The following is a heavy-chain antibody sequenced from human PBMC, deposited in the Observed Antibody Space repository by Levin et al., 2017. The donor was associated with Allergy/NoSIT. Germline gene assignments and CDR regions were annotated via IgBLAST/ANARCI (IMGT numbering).Heavy chain of an antibody. Sequence: PGGSLRLSCAVYGGSFSGYYWSWIRQPPGKGLEWIGEINHSGSTNYNPSLKSRVTISVDTSKNQFSLKLSSVTAADTAVYYCSSWGGRYSSSWYSSYWGQGTLVTVSS. CDR3: SSWGGRYSSSWYSSY. CDR2: INHSGST. V-gene: IGHV4-34*01. D-gene: IGHD6-13*01. CDR1: GGSFSGYY. J-gene: IGHJ4*02.